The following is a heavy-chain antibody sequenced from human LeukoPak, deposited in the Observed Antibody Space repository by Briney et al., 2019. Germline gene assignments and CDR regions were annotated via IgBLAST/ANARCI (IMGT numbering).Heavy chain of an antibody. CDR2: IIPILGIA. J-gene: IGHJ4*02. V-gene: IGHV1-69*04. D-gene: IGHD6-13*01. Sequence: ASVKVSCKASGGTFSSYAISCVRQAPGQGLEWMGRIIPILGIANYAQKFQGRVTITADKSTSTAYMELSSLRSEDTAVYYCALASSSWYGVDYWGQGTLVTVSS. CDR3: ALASSSWYGVDY. CDR1: GGTFSSYA.